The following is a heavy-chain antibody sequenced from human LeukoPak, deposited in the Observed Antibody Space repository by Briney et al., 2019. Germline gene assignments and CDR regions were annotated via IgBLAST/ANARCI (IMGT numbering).Heavy chain of an antibody. J-gene: IGHJ6*03. CDR3: ASSTFMVRGVVQSPYSYMDV. V-gene: IGHV1-2*02. Sequence: ASVRVPCKASGYPVTGDYLHWVRQAPGQGLERMGWINPNSGGTNYAQKFEDRVTITRDTSVSTVYMELSRLTSGDTAVYYCASSTFMVRGVVQSPYSYMDVWGKGTAVTVSS. CDR2: INPNSGGT. D-gene: IGHD3-10*01. CDR1: GYPVTGDY.